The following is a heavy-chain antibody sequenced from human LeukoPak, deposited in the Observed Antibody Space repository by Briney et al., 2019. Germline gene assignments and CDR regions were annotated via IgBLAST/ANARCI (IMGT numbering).Heavy chain of an antibody. J-gene: IGHJ3*02. Sequence: SQTLSLTCTVSGGSISSGSYYWSWIRQPAGKGLEWIGRIYTSGSTNYNPSLKSRVTMSVDTSKNRFSLKLSSVTAADTAVYYCARFSGIAAAGIHAFDIWGQGTMVTVSS. CDR2: IYTSGST. CDR3: ARFSGIAAAGIHAFDI. V-gene: IGHV4-61*02. D-gene: IGHD6-13*01. CDR1: GGSISSGSYY.